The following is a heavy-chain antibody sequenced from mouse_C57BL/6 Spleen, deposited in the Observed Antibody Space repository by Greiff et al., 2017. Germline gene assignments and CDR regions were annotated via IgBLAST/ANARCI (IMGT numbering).Heavy chain of an antibody. V-gene: IGHV14-3*01. CDR3: ARGDYGSSYSFAY. D-gene: IGHD1-1*01. CDR1: GFNIKNTY. CDR2: IDPANGNT. Sequence: EVQLQQSVAELVRPGASVKLSCTASGFNIKNTYMHWVKQRPEQGLEWIGRIDPANGNTKYAPKFQGKATITADTSSNTAYLQLSSLTSEDTTIYYCARGDYGSSYSFAYWGQGTLVTVSA. J-gene: IGHJ3*01.